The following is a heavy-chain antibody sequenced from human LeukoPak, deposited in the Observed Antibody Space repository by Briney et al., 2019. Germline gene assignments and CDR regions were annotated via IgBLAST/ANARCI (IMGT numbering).Heavy chain of an antibody. J-gene: IGHJ4*02. V-gene: IGHV3-23*01. CDR3: AKAIVVLISGQFWDY. CDR1: GFTFSSYA. Sequence: GGSLRLSCTASGFTFSSYAMSWVRQAPGKGLEWVSGISDSGEVTFYAGSVKGRFTISRDNSMNTLYLQMNSLRAEDTAVYYCAKAIVVLISGQFWDYWGQGTLVTVSS. CDR2: ISDSGEVT. D-gene: IGHD3-22*01.